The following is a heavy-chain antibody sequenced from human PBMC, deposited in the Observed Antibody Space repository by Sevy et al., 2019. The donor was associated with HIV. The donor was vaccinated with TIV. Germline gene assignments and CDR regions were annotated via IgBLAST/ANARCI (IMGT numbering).Heavy chain of an antibody. J-gene: IGHJ4*02. D-gene: IGHD3-10*01. CDR1: GFNFNKYG. CDR2: IKGDGSEK. Sequence: GGSLRLSCAASGFNFNKYGMRWVRQAPGKGLEYVASIKGDGSEKYYMDSGKGRFTISRDKAENSVYLQMNSLRAEDTAVYHCVRAGAFGTYDSWGQGTLVTVSS. CDR3: VRAGAFGTYDS. V-gene: IGHV3-7*01.